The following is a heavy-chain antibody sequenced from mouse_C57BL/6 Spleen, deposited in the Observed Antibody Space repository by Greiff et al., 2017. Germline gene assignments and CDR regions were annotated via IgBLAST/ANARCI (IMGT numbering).Heavy chain of an antibody. Sequence: QVQLQQSGAELVRPGASVTLSCKASGYTFTDYEMHWVKQTPVHGLEWIGAIDPETGGTAYNQKFKGKAILTADKSSSTAYMELRSLTSEDSAVYYCTTYDYGGWFAYWGQGTLVTVSA. V-gene: IGHV1-15*01. CDR2: IDPETGGT. J-gene: IGHJ3*01. CDR3: TTYDYGGWFAY. CDR1: GYTFTDYE. D-gene: IGHD2-4*01.